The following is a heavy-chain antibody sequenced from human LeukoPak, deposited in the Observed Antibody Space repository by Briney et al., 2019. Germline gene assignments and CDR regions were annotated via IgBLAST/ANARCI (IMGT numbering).Heavy chain of an antibody. CDR2: IKQDGSEK. CDR3: ARDPPKWLQLPLL. D-gene: IGHD2-15*01. CDR1: GFIFSSFS. J-gene: IGHJ4*02. Sequence: EPGGSLRLSCDASGFIFSSFSMTWVRQAPGKGLEWVANIKQDGSEKYYVDSVKGRFTISRDNAKNSLYLQMNSLRVEDTAVYYCARDPPKWLQLPLLWGQGTLVTVSS. V-gene: IGHV3-7*01.